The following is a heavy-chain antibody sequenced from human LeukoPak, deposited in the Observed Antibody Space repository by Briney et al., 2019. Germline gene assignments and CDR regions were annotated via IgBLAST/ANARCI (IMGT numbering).Heavy chain of an antibody. CDR3: ARDFMAYCSGGSCYFE. Sequence: SVKVSCKASGGAFSSYAISWVRQAPGQGLEWMGGIIPIFGTANYAQKFQGRVTITADESTSTAYMELSSLRSEDTAVYYCARDFMAYCSGGSCYFEWGQGTLVTVSS. J-gene: IGHJ4*02. CDR2: IIPIFGTA. V-gene: IGHV1-69*13. D-gene: IGHD2-15*01. CDR1: GGAFSSYA.